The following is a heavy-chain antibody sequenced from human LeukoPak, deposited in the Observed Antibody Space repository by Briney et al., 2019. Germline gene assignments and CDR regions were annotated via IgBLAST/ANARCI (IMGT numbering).Heavy chain of an antibody. D-gene: IGHD2/OR15-2a*01. CDR2: ISGSGVST. Sequence: GGSLRLSCAASDFTFSSYGMTWVRQAPGKGLEWVSGISGSGVSTYYADSVKGRFTISRDNSKNTLYLHMNSLGVEDTAVYYCAKNSAGHDYWGQGTLVTVSS. J-gene: IGHJ4*02. CDR3: AKNSAGHDY. V-gene: IGHV3-23*01. CDR1: DFTFSSYG.